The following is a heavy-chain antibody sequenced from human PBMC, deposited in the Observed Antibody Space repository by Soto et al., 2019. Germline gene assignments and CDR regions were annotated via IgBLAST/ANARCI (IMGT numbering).Heavy chain of an antibody. CDR1: AFPFSTYA. CDR2: ISVSGGST. V-gene: IGHV3-23*01. Sequence: HLLESGGGLVQPGGSLRLSCAASAFPFSTYAMSWVRRAPGKGLEWVSIISVSGGSTYSADSVKGRFTISRDHSKNTLYLQMDSLRADDTAVYYCAKLTKYSSSWHRNYYYYYGMDLWGQGTTVTVS. CDR3: AKLTKYSSSWHRNYYYYYGMDL. J-gene: IGHJ6*02. D-gene: IGHD2-2*01.